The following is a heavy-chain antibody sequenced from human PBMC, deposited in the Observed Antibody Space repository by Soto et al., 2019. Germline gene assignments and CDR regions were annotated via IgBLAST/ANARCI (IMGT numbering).Heavy chain of an antibody. Sequence: DVQLLESGGGLVQPGGSLRLSCAASGFTFSSDAMNWVRQAPGKGLEWVSAISGSGGTTYYADSVKGRFTISRDNSKNTLDLQLNSLRAEDTAVYYCAKGRGGRPRMPGYYWGQGTLVTVSS. CDR1: GFTFSSDA. V-gene: IGHV3-23*01. J-gene: IGHJ4*02. CDR3: AKGRGGRPRMPGYY. CDR2: ISGSGGTT. D-gene: IGHD2-2*01.